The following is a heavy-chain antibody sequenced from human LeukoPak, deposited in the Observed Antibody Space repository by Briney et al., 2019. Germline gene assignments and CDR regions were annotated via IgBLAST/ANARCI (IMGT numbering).Heavy chain of an antibody. V-gene: IGHV1-2*02. CDR3: ARDIRLGELSLAY. CDR1: GYTFTGYY. J-gene: IGHJ4*02. CDR2: INPNSGGT. D-gene: IGHD3-16*02. Sequence: ASVKVSCKASGYTFTGYYMHWVRPAPGQGLEWMGLINPNSGGTNYAQKFQGRVTMTRETSISTAYMELSRLSSDDTAVYYCARDIRLGELSLAYWGQGTLVTVSS.